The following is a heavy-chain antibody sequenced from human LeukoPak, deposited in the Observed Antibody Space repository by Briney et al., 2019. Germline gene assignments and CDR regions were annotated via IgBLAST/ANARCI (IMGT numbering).Heavy chain of an antibody. V-gene: IGHV1-2*06. CDR1: GYTFTGYY. Sequence: SVKVSCKASGYTFTGYYIHWVRQAPGQGLEWMGRINPNSGGTNYARKFQGRVTMTRDTSISTAYMELSRLRSDDTAVYYCARYYDSSGYSSEYFQHWGQGTLVTVSS. D-gene: IGHD3-22*01. J-gene: IGHJ1*01. CDR2: INPNSGGT. CDR3: ARYYDSSGYSSEYFQH.